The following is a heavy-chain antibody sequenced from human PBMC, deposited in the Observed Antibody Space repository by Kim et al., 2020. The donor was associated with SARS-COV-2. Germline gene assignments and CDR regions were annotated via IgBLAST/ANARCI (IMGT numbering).Heavy chain of an antibody. CDR2: ISYSGRT. CDR3: ARGIFGVVIIPYYYYYMDV. CDR1: GGSISSNDYY. D-gene: IGHD3-3*01. Sequence: PETLSLTCTVSGGSISSNDYYWDWIRQPPGKGLEWIGSISYSGRTYYNPSLKSRVTISVDTSKNQISLKLSSVTAADTGVYYCARGIFGVVIIPYYYYYMDVWGKGTTVTVSS. J-gene: IGHJ6*03. V-gene: IGHV4-39*01.